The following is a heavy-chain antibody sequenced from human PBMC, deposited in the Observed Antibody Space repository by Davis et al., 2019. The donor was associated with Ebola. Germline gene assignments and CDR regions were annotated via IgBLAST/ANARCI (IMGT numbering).Heavy chain of an antibody. CDR1: GFTFSDYY. J-gene: IGHJ4*02. Sequence: GGSLRLSCAASGFTFSDYYMSWIRQAPGKGLEWVSYISSSSSYTNYADSVKGRFTIPRDNAKNSLYLQMNSLRAEDTAVYYCARTRIQLWLGIDYWGQGTLVTVSS. D-gene: IGHD5-18*01. CDR2: ISSSSSYT. V-gene: IGHV3-11*06. CDR3: ARTRIQLWLGIDY.